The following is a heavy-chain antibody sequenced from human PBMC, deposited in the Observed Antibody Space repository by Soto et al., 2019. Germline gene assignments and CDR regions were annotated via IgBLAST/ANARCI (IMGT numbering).Heavy chain of an antibody. J-gene: IGHJ6*02. CDR3: ARTPQQLVFGMDV. Sequence: QVTLKESGPVLVKPTETLTLTCSVSGFSLSNTRMGVSWVRQPPGKALEWLAHIFSNDEKSYRTSLKSRLTISKHTSKSQVHLTMTNMDPVDTATYYCARTPQQLVFGMDVWGQGTTVTVSS. CDR1: GFSLSNTRMG. D-gene: IGHD6-13*01. CDR2: IFSNDEK. V-gene: IGHV2-26*01.